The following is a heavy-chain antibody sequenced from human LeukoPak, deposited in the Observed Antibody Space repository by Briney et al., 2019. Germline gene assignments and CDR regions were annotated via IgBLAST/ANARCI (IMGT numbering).Heavy chain of an antibody. J-gene: IGHJ4*02. CDR3: ARGVDSSSWYSSYYFDY. CDR2: IYYSGST. CDR1: GGSISSYY. V-gene: IGHV4-59*01. D-gene: IGHD6-13*01. Sequence: SETLSLTCTVSGGSISSYYWSWIRQPPGMGLEWIGYIYYSGSTNYNPSLKSRVTISVDTSKNQFSLKLSSVTAADTAVYYCARGVDSSSWYSSYYFDYWGQGTLVTVSS.